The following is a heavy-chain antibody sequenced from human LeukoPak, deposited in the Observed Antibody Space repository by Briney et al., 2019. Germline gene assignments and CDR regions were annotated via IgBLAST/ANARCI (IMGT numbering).Heavy chain of an antibody. CDR2: IYTSGST. CDR1: GGSISSYY. D-gene: IGHD3-22*01. J-gene: IGHJ4*02. Sequence: SENLSLTCTVSGGSISSYYWSWIRQPAGQGLEWIGRIYTSGSTNYNPSLKSRATMAVDTSKNQFSLKLSSVTAADTAVYYCARGYYDSSGYYYLMTFDYWGQGTLVTVS. CDR3: ARGYYDSSGYYYLMTFDY. V-gene: IGHV4-4*07.